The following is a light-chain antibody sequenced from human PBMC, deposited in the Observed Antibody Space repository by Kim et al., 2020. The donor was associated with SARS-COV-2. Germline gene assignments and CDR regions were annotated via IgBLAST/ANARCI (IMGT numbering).Light chain of an antibody. CDR2: GNS. Sequence: VTISCTGSSSNIGAGYDVHWYQQLPGTAPKLLIYGNSNRPSGVPDRFAGSKSGTSASLAITGLQAEDEADYYCQSYDSSLSGSYVFGTGTKVTVL. CDR1: SSNIGAGYD. V-gene: IGLV1-40*01. CDR3: QSYDSSLSGSYV. J-gene: IGLJ1*01.